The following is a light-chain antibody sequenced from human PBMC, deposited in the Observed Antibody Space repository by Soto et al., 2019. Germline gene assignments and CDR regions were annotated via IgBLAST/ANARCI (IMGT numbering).Light chain of an antibody. CDR3: QYYDSSNPPVV. Sequence: NFMLTQPHSVSESPGKTVTISCTRSSGSIASNYVQWYQQRPGSAPTTVIYEDNQRPSGVPDRFSGSIDSSSNSASLTISGLKTEDEADYSCQYYDSSNPPVVFGGGTKVTVL. J-gene: IGLJ2*01. CDR2: EDN. V-gene: IGLV6-57*03. CDR1: SGSIASNY.